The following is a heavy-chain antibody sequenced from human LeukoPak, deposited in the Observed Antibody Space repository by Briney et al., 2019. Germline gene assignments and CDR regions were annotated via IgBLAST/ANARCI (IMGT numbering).Heavy chain of an antibody. Sequence: SETLSLTCAVYGGSFSGYYWSWIRQPPGKGLEWIGEINHSGSTNYNPSLKSRVTISVDTSKNQSSLKLSSVTAADTTVYYCARGSYGSGSYYWFDPWGQGTLVTVSS. CDR1: GGSFSGYY. V-gene: IGHV4-34*01. D-gene: IGHD3-10*01. CDR2: INHSGST. J-gene: IGHJ5*02. CDR3: ARGSYGSGSYYWFDP.